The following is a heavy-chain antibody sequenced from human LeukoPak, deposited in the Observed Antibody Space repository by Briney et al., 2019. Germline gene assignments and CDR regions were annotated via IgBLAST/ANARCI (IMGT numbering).Heavy chain of an antibody. V-gene: IGHV4-34*01. J-gene: IGHJ4*02. Sequence: SETLSLTCAVYGGSFSGYYWSWIRQPPEKVLEWIGEINHSGSTNYNPSLKSRVTISVDTSKNQFSLKLSSVTAADTAVYYCARARATRNWGSYRMNFDYWGQGTLVTVSS. CDR2: INHSGST. CDR1: GGSFSGYY. D-gene: IGHD3-16*02. CDR3: ARARATRNWGSYRMNFDY.